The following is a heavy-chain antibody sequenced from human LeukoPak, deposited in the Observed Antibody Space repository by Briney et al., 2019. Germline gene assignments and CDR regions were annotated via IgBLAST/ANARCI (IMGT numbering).Heavy chain of an antibody. CDR1: GFSFTTYG. Sequence: GGSLRLSCAASGFSFTTYGMHWVRQAPLKGLEWLAAISYDGRNQNYADSVKGRFTIFRDNSQNTLYLQMNSLRAEDTALYYCVKDRTINGRSSPYDSWGQGTLVTVSS. CDR2: ISYDGRNQ. D-gene: IGHD1-26*01. CDR3: VKDRTINGRSSPYDS. V-gene: IGHV3-30*18. J-gene: IGHJ4*02.